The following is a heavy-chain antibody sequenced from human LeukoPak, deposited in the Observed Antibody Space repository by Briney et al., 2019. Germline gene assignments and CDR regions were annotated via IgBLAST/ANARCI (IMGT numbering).Heavy chain of an antibody. V-gene: IGHV3-74*01. CDR3: AKAATYFYGSVTYDWFES. D-gene: IGHD3-10*01. CDR2: IESNGLT. J-gene: IGHJ5*01. Sequence: GGSLNLSCDASGFPFSSYWMHWVRQIPGKGLMWVSRIESNGLTLYADSVRDRFTISRDNGKNTIYLQMNSLRVDDTAIYYCAKAATYFYGSVTYDWFESWGQGTLVTVSS. CDR1: GFPFSSYW.